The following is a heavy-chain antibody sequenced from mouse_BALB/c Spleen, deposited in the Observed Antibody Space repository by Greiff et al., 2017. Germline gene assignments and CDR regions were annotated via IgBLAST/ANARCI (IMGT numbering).Heavy chain of an antibody. CDR1: GFTFSNYW. D-gene: IGHD1-1*02. CDR2: IRLKSNNYAT. Sequence: EVKLVESGGGLVQPGGSMKLSCVASGFTFSNYWMNWVRQSPEKGLEWVAEIRLKSNNYATHYAESVKGRFTISRDDSKSSVYLQMNNLRAEDTGIYYFTGGNPFAYWGQGTLVTVSA. J-gene: IGHJ3*01. V-gene: IGHV6-6*02. CDR3: TGGNPFAY.